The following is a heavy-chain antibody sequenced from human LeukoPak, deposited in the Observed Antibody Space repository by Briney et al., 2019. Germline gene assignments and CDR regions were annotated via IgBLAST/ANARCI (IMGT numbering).Heavy chain of an antibody. CDR2: INPSGGST. V-gene: IGHV1-46*01. D-gene: IGHD3-22*01. J-gene: IGHJ4*02. CDR1: GYTFTGYY. Sequence: ASVKVSCKASGYTFTGYYMHWVRQAPGQGLEWMGIINPSGGSTSYAQKFQGRVTMTRDTSTSTVYMELSSLRSEDTAVYYCARATYYYDSSGYLNYWGQGTLVTVSS. CDR3: ARATYYYDSSGYLNY.